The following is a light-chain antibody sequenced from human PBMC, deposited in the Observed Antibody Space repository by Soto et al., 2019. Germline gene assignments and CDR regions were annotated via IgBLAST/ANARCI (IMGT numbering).Light chain of an antibody. CDR2: VNSDGSH. V-gene: IGLV4-69*01. Sequence: QPVLTQSPSASASLGASVKLTCTLSSGHSSYAIAWHQQQPEKGPRYLMKVNSDGSHNKGDGIHDRFSGSGSSSGAERYPTIPSLQAEDDADYSCQTWGTGIHVVFGGGTKLTVL. J-gene: IGLJ2*01. CDR3: QTWGTGIHVV. CDR1: SGHSSYA.